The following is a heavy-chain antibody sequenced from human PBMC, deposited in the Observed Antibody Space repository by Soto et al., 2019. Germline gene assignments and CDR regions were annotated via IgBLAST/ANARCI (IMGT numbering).Heavy chain of an antibody. J-gene: IGHJ4*02. V-gene: IGHV3-9*01. CDR1: GFTFDDYA. CDR2: ISWNSGSI. D-gene: IGHD6-19*01. CDR3: AKDIGYSSGWYYFDY. Sequence: DVQLVESGGGLVQPGRSLRLSCAASGFTFDDYAMHWVRQAPGKGLEWVSGISWNSGSIGYADSVKGRFTISRDNAKNSLYLQMNSLRAEDTALYYCAKDIGYSSGWYYFDYWGQGTLVTVSS.